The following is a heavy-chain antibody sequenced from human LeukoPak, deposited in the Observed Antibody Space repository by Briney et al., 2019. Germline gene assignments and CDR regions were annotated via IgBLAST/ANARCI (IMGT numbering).Heavy chain of an antibody. CDR3: AKDPTAHSSGWYLY. CDR2: ISYDGSNK. J-gene: IGHJ4*02. CDR1: GFTFSSYG. D-gene: IGHD6-19*01. V-gene: IGHV3-30*18. Sequence: GRSLRLSCAASGFTFSSYGMHWVRQAPGKGLEWVAVISYDGSNKYYADSVKGRFTISRDNSKNTLYLQMNSLRAEDTAVYYCAKDPTAHSSGWYLYWGQGTLVTVSS.